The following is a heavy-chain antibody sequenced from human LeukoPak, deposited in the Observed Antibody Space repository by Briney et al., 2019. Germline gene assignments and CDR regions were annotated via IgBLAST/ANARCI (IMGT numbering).Heavy chain of an antibody. CDR1: GFTFSSYG. CDR2: ISGSGGST. D-gene: IGHD3-22*01. J-gene: IGHJ6*02. Sequence: GGSLRLSCAASGFTFSSYGMHWVRQAPGKGLEWVSTISGSGGSTYYADSVKGRFTISRDNSKNTLYLQMNSLRAEDTAVYYCAKGYLGGYYGMDVWGQGTTVTVSS. CDR3: AKGYLGGYYGMDV. V-gene: IGHV3-23*01.